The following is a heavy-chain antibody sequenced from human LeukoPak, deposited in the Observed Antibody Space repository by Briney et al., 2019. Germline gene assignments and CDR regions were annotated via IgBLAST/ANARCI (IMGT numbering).Heavy chain of an antibody. D-gene: IGHD2-21*02. CDR2: IYYSGNT. CDR1: GGSISSYY. V-gene: IGHV4-59*12. CDR3: AREVPKSVVTAIPAVGSYFDY. Sequence: SETLSLTCTVSGGSISSYYWSWIRQPPGKGLEWIGYIYYSGNTNYNPSLKGRVTISVDTSKNQFSLKLSSVTAADTAVYYCAREVPKSVVTAIPAVGSYFDYWGQGTLVTVSS. J-gene: IGHJ4*02.